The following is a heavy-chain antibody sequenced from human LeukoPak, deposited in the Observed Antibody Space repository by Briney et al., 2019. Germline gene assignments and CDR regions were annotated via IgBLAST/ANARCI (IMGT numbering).Heavy chain of an antibody. CDR1: GFAVSSNY. Sequence: GGSLRLSCAASGFAVSSNYMSWVRQAPGKGLEWGSVIYIGGSTYYADSVKGRFTISRDNSKNTLYLQMNSLRAEDTAVYYCARGGIAAAGYGYYYYGMDVWGQGTTVTVSS. CDR3: ARGGIAAAGYGYYYYGMDV. CDR2: IYIGGST. V-gene: IGHV3-53*01. D-gene: IGHD6-13*01. J-gene: IGHJ6*02.